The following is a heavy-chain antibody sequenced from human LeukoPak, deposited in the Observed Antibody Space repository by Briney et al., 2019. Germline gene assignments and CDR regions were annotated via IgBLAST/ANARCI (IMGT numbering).Heavy chain of an antibody. J-gene: IGHJ4*02. Sequence: GGSLRLSCAASGFTFSNAYMSWVRQAPGKGLEWVSDISSSGGSTYYADSVKGRFTISRDNSKNTLYLQMNSLRAEDTAVYYCAKEVSGWYFDYWGQGTLVTVSS. CDR3: AKEVSGWYFDY. CDR1: GFTFSNAY. D-gene: IGHD6-19*01. V-gene: IGHV3-23*01. CDR2: ISSSGGST.